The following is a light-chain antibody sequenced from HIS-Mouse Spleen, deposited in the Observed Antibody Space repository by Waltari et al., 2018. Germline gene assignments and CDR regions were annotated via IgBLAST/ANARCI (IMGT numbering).Light chain of an antibody. CDR2: KDS. J-gene: IGLJ2*01. CDR1: VLAKKY. CDR3: YSAADNNVV. V-gene: IGLV3-27*01. Sequence: SYELTQPSSVSVSPGQTARITCSGDVLAKKYARWFQQKPGQAPVLVIYKDSERPSGVPEGFSGSSSRTTVTLTISGAQVEDEADYYCYSAADNNVVFGGGTKLTVL.